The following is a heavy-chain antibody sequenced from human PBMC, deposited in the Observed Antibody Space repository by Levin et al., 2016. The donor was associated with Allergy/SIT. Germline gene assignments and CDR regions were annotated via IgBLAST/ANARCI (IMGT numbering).Heavy chain of an antibody. CDR3: ARLPYDSPGDV. CDR2: IYYSGST. Sequence: RQAPGKGLEWIGYIYYSGSTNYNPSLKSRVTISVDTSKNQFSLKLSSVTAADTAVYYCARLPYDSPGDVWGQGTTVTVSS. J-gene: IGHJ6*02. D-gene: IGHD3-22*01. V-gene: IGHV4-61*07.